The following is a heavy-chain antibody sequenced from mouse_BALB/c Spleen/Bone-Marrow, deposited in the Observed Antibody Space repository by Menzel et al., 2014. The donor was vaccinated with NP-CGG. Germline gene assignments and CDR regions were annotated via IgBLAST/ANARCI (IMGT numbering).Heavy chain of an antibody. Sequence: EVKLMESGGGLVQPGGSRKLSCAASGFTFSSFGMHWVRQAPEKGLEWVAYISSGSSTIFYADTVKGRFTVSRDNPKNTLFLQMTSLRSEDTAMYYCTRGGNWDDFDYWGQAPLSQSPQ. CDR3: TRGGNWDDFDY. J-gene: IGHJ2*01. CDR1: GFTFSSFG. D-gene: IGHD4-1*01. CDR2: ISSGSSTI. V-gene: IGHV5-17*02.